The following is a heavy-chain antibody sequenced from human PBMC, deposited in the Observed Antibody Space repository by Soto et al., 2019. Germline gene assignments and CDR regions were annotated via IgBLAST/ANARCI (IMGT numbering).Heavy chain of an antibody. CDR1: GFTFTSYA. Sequence: QVRLVESGGGVVQPGTSLRLSYAASGFTFTSYAVHWVRQAPGKGLEWVAVVSSDGNTRYYAESLKGRFTISRDNSIDTLFLQMNSLRPQDTAVYFCAREVGSTFRLDYWGQGTLVTVSA. V-gene: IGHV3-30-3*01. J-gene: IGHJ4*02. D-gene: IGHD1-26*01. CDR3: AREVGSTFRLDY. CDR2: VSSDGNTR.